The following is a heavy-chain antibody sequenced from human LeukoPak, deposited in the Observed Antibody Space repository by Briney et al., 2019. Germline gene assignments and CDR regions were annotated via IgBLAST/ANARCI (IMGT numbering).Heavy chain of an antibody. V-gene: IGHV4-39*01. D-gene: IGHD3-10*01. CDR1: GGSISSSSYY. Sequence: SETLSFTCTVSGGSISSSSYYWGWIRQPPGKGLEWIGSIYYSGSTYYNPSLKSRVTISVDTSKNQFSLKLSSVTVADTAVYYCARQPGAAFDPWGQGTLVTVSS. CDR2: IYYSGST. CDR3: ARQPGAAFDP. J-gene: IGHJ5*02.